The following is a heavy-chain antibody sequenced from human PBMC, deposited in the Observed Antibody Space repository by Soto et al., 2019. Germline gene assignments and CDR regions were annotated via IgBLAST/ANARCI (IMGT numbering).Heavy chain of an antibody. CDR1: GGSISSSTYH. CDR3: SREKESASEH. CDR2: IYYTGTT. Sequence: SETLSLTCTVSGGSISSSTYHWAWIRQPPGKGLEWIASIYYTGTTYYSPSLKSRVTISVDTSKNHFSLKLSSVTAADTAVYYCSREKESASEHWGQGTLVTVSS. J-gene: IGHJ4*02. V-gene: IGHV4-39*02.